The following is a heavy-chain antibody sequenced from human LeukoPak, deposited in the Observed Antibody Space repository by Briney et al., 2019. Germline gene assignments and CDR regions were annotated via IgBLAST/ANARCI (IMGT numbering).Heavy chain of an antibody. D-gene: IGHD2-2*02. CDR3: ARGIRYCSSTSCYRRFNWFDP. Sequence: SETLSLXCTVSGGSSSSYYWSWIRQPPGKGLESIGYIYYSGSTNYNPSLKSRVTISVDTSKNQFSLKLSSVTAADTAVYYCARGIRYCSSTSCYRRFNWFDPWGQGTLVTVSS. J-gene: IGHJ5*02. V-gene: IGHV4-59*01. CDR2: IYYSGST. CDR1: GGSSSSYY.